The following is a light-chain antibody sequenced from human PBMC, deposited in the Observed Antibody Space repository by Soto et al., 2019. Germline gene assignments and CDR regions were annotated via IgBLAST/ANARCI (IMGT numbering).Light chain of an antibody. CDR3: QQYYSTPPT. J-gene: IGKJ1*01. Sequence: DIVMTQSPDSLAVSLGERATINCKSSQSVLYSSNNKNYLAWYQQKPGQPPKLLIYWASTREYGVPDRFSGSGSRTDFTLTISSLQAEDGAVYYCQQYYSTPPTFGQGTKVEIK. V-gene: IGKV4-1*01. CDR2: WAS. CDR1: QSVLYSSNNKNY.